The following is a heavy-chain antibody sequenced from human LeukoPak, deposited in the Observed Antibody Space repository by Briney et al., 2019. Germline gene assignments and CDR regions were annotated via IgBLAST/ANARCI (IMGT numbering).Heavy chain of an antibody. CDR2: ISSSSSTI. J-gene: IGHJ4*02. CDR3: ARSGKWELFRFDY. Sequence: PGGSLRLSCAASGFTFSSYSMNWVRQAPGKGLEWVSYISSSSSTIYYADSVKGRFTISRDNAKNSLYLQMNSLRAEDTAVYYCARSGKWELFRFDYWGQGTLVTVSS. D-gene: IGHD1-26*01. CDR1: GFTFSSYS. V-gene: IGHV3-48*01.